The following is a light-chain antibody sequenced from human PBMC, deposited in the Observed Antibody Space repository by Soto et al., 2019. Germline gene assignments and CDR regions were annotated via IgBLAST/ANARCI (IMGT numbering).Light chain of an antibody. J-gene: IGKJ1*01. CDR3: QQYNSYPWT. CDR2: KAS. CDR1: QTISNW. Sequence: DIQMTQAPSTPSASVGDRGTITCRASQTISNWLAWYQQKPGKAPKLLIYKASTLESGVPSNFSGSGSGTEFTLSISSLQPEDFATYYCQQYNSYPWTFGQGTKVDIK. V-gene: IGKV1-5*03.